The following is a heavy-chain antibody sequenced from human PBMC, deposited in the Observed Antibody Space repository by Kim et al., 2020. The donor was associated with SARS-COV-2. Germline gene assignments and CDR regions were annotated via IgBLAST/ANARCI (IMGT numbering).Heavy chain of an antibody. V-gene: IGHV4-34*01. Sequence: SETLSLTCAVYGGSFSGYYWSWIRQPPGKGLEWIGEINHSGSTNYNPSLKSRVTISVDTSKNQFSLKLSSVTAADTAVYYCARITYYYDSSGYSSVVKWAYFDYWGQGTLVTVSS. CDR3: ARITYYYDSSGYSSVVKWAYFDY. D-gene: IGHD3-22*01. J-gene: IGHJ4*02. CDR1: GGSFSGYY. CDR2: INHSGST.